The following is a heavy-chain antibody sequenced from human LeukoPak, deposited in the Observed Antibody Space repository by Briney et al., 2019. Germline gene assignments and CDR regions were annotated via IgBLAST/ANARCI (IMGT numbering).Heavy chain of an antibody. CDR3: ARDSTLSNY. V-gene: IGHV3-23*01. CDR2: ISGSGGSGGST. Sequence: PGGSLRLSCAASGFTFSNYAMSWVRQAPGKGLEWVSAISGSGGSGGSTYYSDSVKGRFTISRDNSKNTLFLQMNSLRAEDTAVYYCARDSTLSNYWGQGTLVTVSS. J-gene: IGHJ4*02. CDR1: GFTFSNYA. D-gene: IGHD3-16*01.